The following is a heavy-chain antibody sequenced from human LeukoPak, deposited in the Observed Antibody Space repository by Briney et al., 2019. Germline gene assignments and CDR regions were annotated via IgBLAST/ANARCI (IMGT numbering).Heavy chain of an antibody. CDR3: ASVYCSGGSCYPYYYYGMDV. Sequence: SVKVSCKASGGTFSSYAISWVRQAPGQGLEWMGGIIPIFGTANYAQKFQGRVTITADESTSTAYMELSSLRSEDTAVYYCASVYCSGGSCYPYYYYGMDVWGKGTTVTVSS. CDR2: IIPIFGTA. CDR1: GGTFSSYA. V-gene: IGHV1-69*13. D-gene: IGHD2-15*01. J-gene: IGHJ6*04.